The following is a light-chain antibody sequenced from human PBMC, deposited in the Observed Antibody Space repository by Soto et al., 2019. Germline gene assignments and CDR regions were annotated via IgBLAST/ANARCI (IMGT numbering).Light chain of an antibody. Sequence: DIQMTHAPSSLSASVGDIVTITCXATEYISNYLNWYQQKPGKAPKLLIYSASSLPSGVPSRFSGSGSGTDFTLTISSLQPEDFAAYYCQQSWTTPPTFGQGTKVDIK. CDR3: QQSWTTPPT. CDR1: EYISNY. V-gene: IGKV1-39*01. J-gene: IGKJ1*01. CDR2: SAS.